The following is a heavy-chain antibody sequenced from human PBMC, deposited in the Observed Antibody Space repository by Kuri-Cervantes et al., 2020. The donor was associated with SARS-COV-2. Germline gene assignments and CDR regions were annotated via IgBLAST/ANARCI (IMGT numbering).Heavy chain of an antibody. D-gene: IGHD3-3*01. CDR2: INHSGST. CDR1: GGSFSGYY. CDR3: ARGTSGRDDFWSGYYVGYYYYYGMDV. J-gene: IGHJ6*02. Sequence: GSLRLSCAVYGGSFSGYYWSWIRQPPGKGLEWIGDINHSGSTNYNPSLKSRVTISVDTSKNQFSLKLSSVTAADTAVYYCARGTSGRDDFWSGYYVGYYYYYGMDVWGQGTTVTVSS. V-gene: IGHV4-34*01.